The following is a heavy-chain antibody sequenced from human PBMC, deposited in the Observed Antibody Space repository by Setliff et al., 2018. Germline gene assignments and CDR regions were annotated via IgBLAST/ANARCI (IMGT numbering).Heavy chain of an antibody. CDR1: EFTFNKYW. CDR3: ARDPPGMNAFDI. V-gene: IGHV3-7*01. J-gene: IGHJ3*02. CDR2: IDPDGIGK. D-gene: IGHD6-13*01. Sequence: PGGSLRLSCAASEFTFNKYWMTWVRQAPGKGLEWVANIDPDGIGKYYIDSVRGRFTISRDNAKNSLYLQIYSLRAGDTAVYYCARDPPGMNAFDIWGHGTMVTVS.